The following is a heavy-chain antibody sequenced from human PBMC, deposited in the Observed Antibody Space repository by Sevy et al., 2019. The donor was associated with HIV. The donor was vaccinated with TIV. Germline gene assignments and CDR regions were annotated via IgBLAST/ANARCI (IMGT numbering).Heavy chain of an antibody. Sequence: GGSLRLSCAASGFTFSRFAMSWVRQAPGKGLEWVSIISGSGDITYYVQSVKGRFTISRDNSKNTLSLQMNSLGAEDTAIYFCAKTDRISALGQFDYWGQGTLVTVSS. V-gene: IGHV3-23*01. CDR3: AKTDRISALGQFDY. CDR2: ISGSGDIT. CDR1: GFTFSRFA. D-gene: IGHD6-13*01. J-gene: IGHJ4*02.